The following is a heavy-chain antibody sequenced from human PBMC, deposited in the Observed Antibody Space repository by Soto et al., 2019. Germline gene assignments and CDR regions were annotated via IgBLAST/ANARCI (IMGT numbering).Heavy chain of an antibody. CDR3: ARDGHSGSALAYFDF. Sequence: QVQLQESGPGLVKPSQTLSLTCSVSGDSISSGGYYWSWIRQHPGKGLEWIGHIYHSGSTYYNPSLKSRLAISVDTSKNQFALRLNSVTVADTAVYYCARDGHSGSALAYFDFWGQGALVTVSS. J-gene: IGHJ4*02. CDR2: IYHSGST. D-gene: IGHD1-26*01. CDR1: GDSISSGGYY. V-gene: IGHV4-31*03.